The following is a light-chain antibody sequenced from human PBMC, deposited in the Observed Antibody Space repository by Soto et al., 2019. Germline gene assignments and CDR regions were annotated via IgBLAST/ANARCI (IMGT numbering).Light chain of an antibody. V-gene: IGKV1-5*03. CDR1: QTISSW. J-gene: IGKJ1*01. CDR2: KAS. CDR3: QHYNSYSEA. Sequence: DIQITPSPSTLSGSVADRVTITCRASQTISSWLAWYQQKPGKAPKLLIYKASTLKSGVPSRFSGSGSGTEFTLTISSLQPDDFATYYCQHYNSYSEAFGQGTKVDIK.